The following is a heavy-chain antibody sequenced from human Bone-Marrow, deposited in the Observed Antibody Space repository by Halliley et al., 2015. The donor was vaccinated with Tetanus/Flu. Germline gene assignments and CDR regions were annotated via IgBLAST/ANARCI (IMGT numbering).Heavy chain of an antibody. CDR2: ISWSGSTI. CDR1: GFTLSSYD. CDR3: ARVRYYYDSSGYYTQYFDY. V-gene: IGHV3-48*03. Sequence: SLRLSCAASGFTLSSYDMMWVRQAPGKGLEWISYISWSGSTIHYADSVKGRFTISRDNAKNSLYLQMSSLRGEETAVYYCARVRYYYDSSGYYTQYFDYWGQGTLVTVSS. J-gene: IGHJ4*02. D-gene: IGHD3-22*01.